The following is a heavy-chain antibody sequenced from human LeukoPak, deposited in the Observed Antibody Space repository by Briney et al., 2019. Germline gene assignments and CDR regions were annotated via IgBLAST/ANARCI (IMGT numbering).Heavy chain of an antibody. D-gene: IGHD3-3*02. CDR2: INPNSCGT. V-gene: IGHV1-2*02. CDR1: GYTFTGYY. CDR3: ARDPHFSTGAFEI. Sequence: SVTVSCKASGYTFTGYYMQWVRQPAGQELEGMGWINPNSCGTNYAQKFQDRVTMTRDTSIRTVYMELSRLGSGDTAVYYCARDPHFSTGAFEIWGQGTMVTVSS. J-gene: IGHJ3*02.